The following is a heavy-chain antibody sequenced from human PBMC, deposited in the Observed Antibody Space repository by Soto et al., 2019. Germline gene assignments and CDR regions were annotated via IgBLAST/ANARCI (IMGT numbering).Heavy chain of an antibody. V-gene: IGHV4-34*01. J-gene: IGHJ6*02. CDR3: ARVMVRGVLYGMDV. CDR2: INHSGST. D-gene: IGHD3-10*01. Sequence: SETLSLTCAVYGGSFGVYYWSWIRQPPGKGLEWIGEINHSGSTNYNPSLKSRVTISVDTSKNQFSLKLSSVTAADTAVYYCARVMVRGVLYGMDVWGQGTTVTVSS. CDR1: GGSFGVYY.